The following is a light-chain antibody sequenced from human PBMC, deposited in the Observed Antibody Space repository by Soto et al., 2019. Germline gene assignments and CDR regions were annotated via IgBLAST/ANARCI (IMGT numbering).Light chain of an antibody. CDR1: SSDVGGYNY. V-gene: IGLV2-14*01. CDR3: TSYTSSGTYV. J-gene: IGLJ1*01. Sequence: QSVLTQPASVSGSPGQSITISCTGTSSDVGGYNYVSWYQQHPGKAPKPMIYDVSNRPSGVSNRFSGSKSGNTASLTISGLQAEDEADYYCTSYTSSGTYVFGTGTKLTVL. CDR2: DVS.